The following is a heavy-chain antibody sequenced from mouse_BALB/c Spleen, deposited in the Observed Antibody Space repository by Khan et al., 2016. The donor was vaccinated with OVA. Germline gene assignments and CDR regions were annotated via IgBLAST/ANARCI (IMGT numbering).Heavy chain of an antibody. CDR2: ISSGGTT. J-gene: IGHJ3*01. V-gene: IGHV5-6-5*01. Sequence: EVKLVESGGGLVKPGGSLKLSCAASGFTFTNYAMSWVRQTPEKRLEWVASISSGGTTYYPDRVKGRFTISRDNARLILYLQMSSLRSEDTAMYYCARDYCFVYWGQGTLVTVSA. CDR3: ARDYCFVY. CDR1: GFTFTNYA.